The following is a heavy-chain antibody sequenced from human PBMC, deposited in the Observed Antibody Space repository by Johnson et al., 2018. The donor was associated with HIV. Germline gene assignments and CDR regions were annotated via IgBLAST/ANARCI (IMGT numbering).Heavy chain of an antibody. CDR2: ISYDGSNK. J-gene: IGHJ3*02. D-gene: IGHD3-9*01. CDR3: ATVYYDILTGYYYDAFDI. Sequence: VQLVESGGGVVQPGRSLRLSCAASGFTFSSYVMHWVRQAPGKGLEWVAVISYDGSNKYYADSVKGRFTISRDNSKNTLYLQMNSLRAEDTALYYCATVYYDILTGYYYDAFDIWGQGTMVTVSS. CDR1: GFTFSSYV. V-gene: IGHV3-30-3*01.